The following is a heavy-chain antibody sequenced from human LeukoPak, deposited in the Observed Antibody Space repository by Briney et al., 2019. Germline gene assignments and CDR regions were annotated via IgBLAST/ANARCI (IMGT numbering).Heavy chain of an antibody. CDR2: IYPGDSDT. J-gene: IGHJ4*02. CDR1: GYSFTSYW. D-gene: IGHD2-15*01. CDR3: ARHSGVGYCSGGSCYAFDY. V-gene: IGHV5-51*01. Sequence: GESLKISCKGSGYSFTSYWIGWVRQMPGKGLEWMGIIYPGDSDTRYSPSFQGQVTISADKSISTAYLQWSSLKASDTAMYYCARHSGVGYCSGGSCYAFDYWGQGTLVTVSS.